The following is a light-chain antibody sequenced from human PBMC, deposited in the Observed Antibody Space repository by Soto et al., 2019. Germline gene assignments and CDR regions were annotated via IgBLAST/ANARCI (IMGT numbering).Light chain of an antibody. CDR1: QSISSY. J-gene: IGKJ2*01. V-gene: IGKV1-39*01. CDR2: AAS. CDR3: QQSYSTPYT. Sequence: DIQMTQSPSSLSASVGDRVTITCRASQSISSYLNWYQQKPGKDPKLLIYAASSLQSGVPARFSGSGSGTDFTLTISSLQPEDFATYYCQQSYSTPYTFGQRTNLDLK.